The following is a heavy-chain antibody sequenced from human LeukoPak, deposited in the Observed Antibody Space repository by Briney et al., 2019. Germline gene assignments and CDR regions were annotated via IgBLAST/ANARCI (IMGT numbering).Heavy chain of an antibody. D-gene: IGHD5-12*01. V-gene: IGHV3-30*02. CDR2: IRYDGSNK. CDR1: GFTFSGSA. J-gene: IGHJ4*02. CDR3: AKDLAVATINGVDY. Sequence: GGSLKLSCAASGFTFSGSAMHWVRQASGKGLEWVAFIRYDGSNKYYADSVKGRFTISRDNSKNTLYLQMNSLRAEDTAVYYCAKDLAVATINGVDYWGQGTLVTVSS.